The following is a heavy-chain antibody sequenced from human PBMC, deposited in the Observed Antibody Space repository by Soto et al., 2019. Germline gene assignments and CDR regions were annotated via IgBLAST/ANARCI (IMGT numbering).Heavy chain of an antibody. D-gene: IGHD6-13*01. V-gene: IGHV1-18*01. CDR1: GYTFTSYG. CDR2: ISAFNGNT. J-gene: IGHJ4*02. CDR3: ARGSAGALYDF. Sequence: ASVKVSCKASGYTFTSYGISWVRQAPGQGLEWMGWISAFNGNTYYAQKLRGRVTMTTDTFTRTGYMELRNLRSDDTAVYYCARGSAGALYDFWGQGTLVTVSS.